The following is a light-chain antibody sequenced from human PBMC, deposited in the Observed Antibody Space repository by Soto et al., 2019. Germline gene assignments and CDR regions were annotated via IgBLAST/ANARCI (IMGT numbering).Light chain of an antibody. Sequence: EVVLTQSPGTLSLSPGERATLSCRASQTVVNTYVAWFQQKPGQAPRLLIYGASARDTGIPDRFSGSGSGTDFPLTISRLESEDFAVYYCQQYGSSPYTFGQGTKLEIK. J-gene: IGKJ2*01. V-gene: IGKV3-20*01. CDR2: GAS. CDR1: QTVVNTY. CDR3: QQYGSSPYT.